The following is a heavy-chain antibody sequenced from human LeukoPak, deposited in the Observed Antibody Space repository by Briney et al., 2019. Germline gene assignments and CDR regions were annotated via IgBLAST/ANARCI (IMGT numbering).Heavy chain of an antibody. V-gene: IGHV4-39*01. J-gene: IGHJ3*02. CDR3: ARRPVLRFLGSDAFDI. Sequence: SETLSLTRTVSGGSISSSSYYWGWIRQPPGKGLEWIGSIYYSGSTYYNPSLKSRVTISVDTSKNQFSLKLSSVTAADTAVYYCARRPVLRFLGSDAFDIWGQGTMATVSS. CDR1: GGSISSSSYY. D-gene: IGHD3-3*01. CDR2: IYYSGST.